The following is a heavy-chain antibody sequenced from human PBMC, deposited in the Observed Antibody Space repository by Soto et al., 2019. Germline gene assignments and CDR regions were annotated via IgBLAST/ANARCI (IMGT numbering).Heavy chain of an antibody. Sequence: PSETLSLTCAVYGGSFSGYYWSWIRQPPGKGLEWIGEINHSGSTNYNPSLKSRVTISVDTSKNQFSLKLSSVTAADTAVYYCARLSITGTDDYWGQGTLVTVSS. CDR2: INHSGST. D-gene: IGHD1-7*01. CDR3: ARLSITGTDDY. J-gene: IGHJ4*02. CDR1: GGSFSGYY. V-gene: IGHV4-34*01.